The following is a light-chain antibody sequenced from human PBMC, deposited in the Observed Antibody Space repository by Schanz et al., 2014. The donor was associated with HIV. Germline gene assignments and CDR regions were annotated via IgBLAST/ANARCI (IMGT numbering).Light chain of an antibody. Sequence: EIVLTQSPGTLSLSPGERATLSCRASQSVSSSYLAWYQQKPGQAPRLLIFGASNRATGIPDRFSGGVSGTDFTLTISRVEPEDYAVYYCQQYGSSPWTFGQGTRVEIK. CDR1: QSVSSSY. J-gene: IGKJ1*01. CDR3: QQYGSSPWT. CDR2: GAS. V-gene: IGKV3-20*01.